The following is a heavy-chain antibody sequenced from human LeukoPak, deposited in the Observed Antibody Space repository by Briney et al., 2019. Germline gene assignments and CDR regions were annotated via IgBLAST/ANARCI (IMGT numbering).Heavy chain of an antibody. J-gene: IGHJ3*02. CDR3: ARESVFQSGRGDAFDI. V-gene: IGHV3-30*04. CDR1: GFTFSSYA. D-gene: IGHD3-10*01. Sequence: PGGSLRLSCAASGFTFSSYAMHWVRQAPGKGLEWVAVISYDGSNKYYADSVKGRFTISRDNSKNTLYLQMNSLRAEDTAVYYCARESVFQSGRGDAFDIWGQGTMVTVSS. CDR2: ISYDGSNK.